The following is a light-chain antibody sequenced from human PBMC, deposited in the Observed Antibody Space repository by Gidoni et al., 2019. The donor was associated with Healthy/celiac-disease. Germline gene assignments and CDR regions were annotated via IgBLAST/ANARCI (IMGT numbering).Light chain of an antibody. J-gene: IGKJ5*01. CDR1: PSVSSN. CDR3: QQYNNWPPVT. Sequence: EIVMTQSPATLSVSPGERATLSCRASPSVSSNFAWYQQKPGQAPRLLIYGASTRATGIPARFSGSGSGTEVTLTISSLQSEDFAVYYCQQYNNWPPVTFGQGTRLEIK. V-gene: IGKV3-15*01. CDR2: GAS.